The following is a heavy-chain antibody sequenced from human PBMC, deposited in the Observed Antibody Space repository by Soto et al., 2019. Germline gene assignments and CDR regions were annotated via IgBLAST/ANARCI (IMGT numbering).Heavy chain of an antibody. CDR1: GGSISSGGYS. D-gene: IGHD6-13*01. CDR2: IHHSGNT. J-gene: IGHJ5*01. Sequence: QLQLQESGSGLVKPSQSLSLTCVVSGGSISSGGYSWSWIRQPPGKGLEYIGYIHHSGNTYYNPSPTIRVTMAVASSKTQVSLHLNSVTAADTAVYYCASFFSAGAFDDSWGQGTLVTVSS. CDR3: ASFFSAGAFDDS. V-gene: IGHV4-30-2*01.